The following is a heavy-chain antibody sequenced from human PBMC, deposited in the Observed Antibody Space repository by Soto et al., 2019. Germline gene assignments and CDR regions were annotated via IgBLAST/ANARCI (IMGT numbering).Heavy chain of an antibody. CDR2: ISAAGDP. Sequence: EVQLVESGGGLVQPGGSLRLSCEASGFTFSNYDMHWVRQGTGKGLEWVSGISAAGDPDYADSVEGRFTISRENAQNSFFLQMNSLRVGDTAGYYCARTDRDFYGLDVWGQGTTVIVSS. CDR3: ARTDRDFYGLDV. CDR1: GFTFSNYD. V-gene: IGHV3-13*05. J-gene: IGHJ6*02.